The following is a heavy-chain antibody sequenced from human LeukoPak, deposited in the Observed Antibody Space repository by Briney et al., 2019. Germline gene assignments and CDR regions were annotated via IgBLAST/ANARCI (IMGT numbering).Heavy chain of an antibody. CDR1: GYTFTSYS. J-gene: IGHJ6*02. CDR3: ARDPMSRTVVVITHYYGMDV. CDR2: ISAYNGNT. D-gene: IGHD3-22*01. Sequence: GASVKISCKASGYTFTSYSISCVRQAPGQGIEWMGWISAYNGNTNYAQKLQGRVTMTTDTSTSTAYMELRSLRSDDTAVYYCARDPMSRTVVVITHYYGMDVWGQGTTVTVSS. V-gene: IGHV1-18*01.